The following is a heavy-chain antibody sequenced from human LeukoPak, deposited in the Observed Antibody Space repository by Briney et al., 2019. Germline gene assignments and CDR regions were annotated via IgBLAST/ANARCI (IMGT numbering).Heavy chain of an antibody. J-gene: IGHJ5*02. CDR3: ARCVYSGYHNWFDP. V-gene: IGHV5-51*01. D-gene: IGHD5-12*01. Sequence: GESLKISCKGSGYSFTSYWIGWVRHMPGKGLEWMGIFYHGDSDTRYSPFFQGQVTITADKSIRTAYLQWSSLKASDSAMYYCARCVYSGYHNWFDPWGQGTMVTVSS. CDR1: GYSFTSYW. CDR2: FYHGDSDT.